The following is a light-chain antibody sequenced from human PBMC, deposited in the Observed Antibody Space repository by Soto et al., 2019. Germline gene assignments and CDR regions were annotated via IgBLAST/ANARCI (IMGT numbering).Light chain of an antibody. Sequence: QSVLTQPPSVAAPPGQKVTISCFGSSSNIGNNYVSWYQQLPGTAPKLLIYGNYKRPSGIPDRFSGSKSGTSATLGITGLQTGDEAGYYCGTWDSSLTAAVFGGGTKVTVL. CDR3: GTWDSSLTAAV. CDR1: SSNIGNNY. CDR2: GNY. V-gene: IGLV1-51*01. J-gene: IGLJ3*02.